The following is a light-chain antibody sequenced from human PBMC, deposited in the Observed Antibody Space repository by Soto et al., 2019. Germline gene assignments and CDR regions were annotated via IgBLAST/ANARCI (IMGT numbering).Light chain of an antibody. Sequence: QMTQSPSPLSVSFGDRVTLHCGASQSISSWLAWYQQKPGKAPKLLIYDASSLESGVPSRFSGSGSGTEVTLTISSLQTDDFATYYCQQYNSYSPTFGQGTKVDIK. J-gene: IGKJ1*01. V-gene: IGKV1-5*01. CDR2: DAS. CDR3: QQYNSYSPT. CDR1: QSISSW.